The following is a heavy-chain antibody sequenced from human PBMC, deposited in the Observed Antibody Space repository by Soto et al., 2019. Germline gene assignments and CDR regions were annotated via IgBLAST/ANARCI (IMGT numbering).Heavy chain of an antibody. V-gene: IGHV3-30*18. CDR1: GFTFSSYG. CDR3: AKDRVAARLSRSNYFDY. J-gene: IGHJ4*02. D-gene: IGHD6-6*01. Sequence: QVQLVESGGGVVQPGRSLRLSCAASGFTFSSYGMHWVRQAPGKGLEWVAVISYDGSNKYYADSVKGRFTISRDNSKNTLYLHMNSLRAEDTAVYYCAKDRVAARLSRSNYFDYWGQGTLVTVSS. CDR2: ISYDGSNK.